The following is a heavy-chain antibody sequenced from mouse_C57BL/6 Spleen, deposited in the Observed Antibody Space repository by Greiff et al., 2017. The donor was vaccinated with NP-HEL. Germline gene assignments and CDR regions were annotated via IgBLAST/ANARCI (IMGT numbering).Heavy chain of an antibody. J-gene: IGHJ4*01. CDR3: ARSGYLYAMDY. CDR1: GYAFSSYW. Sequence: VQGVESGAELVKPGASVKISCKASGYAFSSYWMNWVKQRPGKGLEWIGQIYPGDGDTNYNGKFKGKATLTADKSSSTAYMQLSSLTSEDSAVYFCARSGYLYAMDYWGQGTSVTVSS. D-gene: IGHD2-2*01. CDR2: IYPGDGDT. V-gene: IGHV1-80*01.